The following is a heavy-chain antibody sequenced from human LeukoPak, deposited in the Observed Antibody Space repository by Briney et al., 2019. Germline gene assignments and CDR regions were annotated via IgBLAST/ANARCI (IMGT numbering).Heavy chain of an antibody. D-gene: IGHD2-8*01. CDR1: GGTFSSYA. V-gene: IGHV1-69*13. Sequence: SVKVSCKASGGTFSSYAISWVRQAPGQGLEWMGGFIPIFGTANYAQKFQGRVTITADESTSTAYMELSSLRSEDTAVYYCASGSMTALHASFDYWGQGTLVTVSS. J-gene: IGHJ4*02. CDR3: ASGSMTALHASFDY. CDR2: FIPIFGTA.